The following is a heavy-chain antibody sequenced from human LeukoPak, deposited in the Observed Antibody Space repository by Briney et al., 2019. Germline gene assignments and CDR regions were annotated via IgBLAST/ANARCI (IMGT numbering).Heavy chain of an antibody. V-gene: IGHV1-69*13. D-gene: IGHD1-7*01. Sequence: ASVKVSCKASGGTFSSYAISWVRQAPGQGLEWMGGIIPIFGTANYAQKFQGRVTITAAESTSTAYMELSSLRSEDTAVHYCARRRGITGTRGYYYYGMDVWGQGTTVTVSS. CDR1: GGTFSSYA. CDR2: IIPIFGTA. CDR3: ARRRGITGTRGYYYYGMDV. J-gene: IGHJ6*02.